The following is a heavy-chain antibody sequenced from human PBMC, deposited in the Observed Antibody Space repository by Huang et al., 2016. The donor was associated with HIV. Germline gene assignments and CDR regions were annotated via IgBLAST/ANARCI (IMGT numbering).Heavy chain of an antibody. J-gene: IGHJ6*03. CDR2: ISGSGFTI. Sequence: QVALVESGGGLVKPGGSLRLSCAASGFSLNYNYVIWIRQTSGKVLEWVSVISGSGFTIYYGDSVKGRFTISRDNAKNSLHLQMNTLRADDTGVYFCARGQTPYFDSSGYMDVWGIGTTVTVSS. D-gene: IGHD3-9*01. CDR3: ARGQTPYFDSSGYMDV. CDR1: GFSLNYNY. V-gene: IGHV3-11*04.